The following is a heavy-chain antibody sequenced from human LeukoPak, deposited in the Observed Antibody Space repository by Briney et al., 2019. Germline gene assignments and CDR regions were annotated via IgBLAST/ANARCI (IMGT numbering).Heavy chain of an antibody. V-gene: IGHV1-18*01. J-gene: IGHJ4*02. CDR3: ARARRLLWFGEPPYYFDY. CDR2: VSDYNGNT. D-gene: IGHD3-10*01. Sequence: ASVKVSRKASGYSFTSYGISWVRQAPGQGLEWMGWVSDYNGNTNYAQKLQGRVTMTTDTSTSTAYMELRSLRSDDTAVYYCARARRLLWFGEPPYYFDYWGQGTLVTVSS. CDR1: GYSFTSYG.